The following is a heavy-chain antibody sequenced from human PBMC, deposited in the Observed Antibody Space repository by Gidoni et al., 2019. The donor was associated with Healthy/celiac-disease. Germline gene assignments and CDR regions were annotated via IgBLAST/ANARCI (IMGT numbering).Heavy chain of an antibody. V-gene: IGHV3-30-3*01. CDR2: ISYDGSNK. CDR1: GFTFSRYD. Sequence: QVQLVESGGGVVQPGRSLRLSCAASGFTFSRYDRHWVRQAPGKGLEWVAVISYDGSNKYYADSVKGRFTISRDNAKNTLYLQMNSLRAEDTAVYYCARGITFVGVIAPNDAFDIWGQGTMVTVSS. D-gene: IGHD3-16*02. J-gene: IGHJ3*02. CDR3: ARGITFVGVIAPNDAFDI.